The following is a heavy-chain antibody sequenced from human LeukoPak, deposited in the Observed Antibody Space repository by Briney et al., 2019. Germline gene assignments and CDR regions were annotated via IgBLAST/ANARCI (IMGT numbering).Heavy chain of an antibody. CDR3: ARGGTRAVASSLDY. J-gene: IGHJ4*02. V-gene: IGHV4-61*01. D-gene: IGHD6-19*01. CDR2: IYYSRNT. Sequence: PSETLSLTCTVSGGSVSSGSYYWSWIRQPPGKGLEWIGYIYYSRNTNYNPSLKSRVSISVDTSKNQFSLKVSSVTAADTAVYYCARGGTRAVASSLDYWGQGTLVTVSS. CDR1: GGSVSSGSYY.